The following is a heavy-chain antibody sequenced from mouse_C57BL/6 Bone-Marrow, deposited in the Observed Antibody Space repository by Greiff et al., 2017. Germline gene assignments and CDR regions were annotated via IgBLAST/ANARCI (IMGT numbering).Heavy chain of an antibody. J-gene: IGHJ4*01. CDR1: GFTFSSYG. CDR2: ISSGGSYT. CDR3: ARHGDGYSYAMDY. V-gene: IGHV5-6*01. Sequence: EVKLVESGGDLVKPGGSLKLSCAASGFTFSSYGMSWVRQTPDKRLEWVATISSGGSYTYYPDSVKGRFTISRDNAKNTLYLQMSSLKSEDTAMYYCARHGDGYSYAMDYWGQGTSVTVSS. D-gene: IGHD2-3*01.